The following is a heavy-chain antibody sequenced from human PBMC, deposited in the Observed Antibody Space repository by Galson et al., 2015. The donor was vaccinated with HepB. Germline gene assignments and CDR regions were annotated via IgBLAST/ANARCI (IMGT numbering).Heavy chain of an antibody. CDR2: IKQDGSEK. J-gene: IGHJ4*02. CDR3: AREGIAAAGQYSSGWVDVWYFDY. Sequence: SLRLSCAASGFTFSSYWMSWVRQAPGKGLEWVANIKQDGSEKYYVDSVKGRFTISRDNAKNSLYLQMNSLRAEDTAVYYCAREGIAAAGQYSSGWVDVWYFDYWGQGTLVTVSS. CDR1: GFTFSSYW. D-gene: IGHD6-19*01. V-gene: IGHV3-7*03.